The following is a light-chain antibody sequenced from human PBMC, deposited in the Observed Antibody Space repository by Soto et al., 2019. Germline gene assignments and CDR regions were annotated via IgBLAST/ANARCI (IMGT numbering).Light chain of an antibody. CDR3: QHRTSRYT. V-gene: IGKV3-11*01. CDR1: QSVNSY. J-gene: IGKJ2*01. CDR2: DTF. Sequence: EIVLTQSSATLSLSPGERATLSCTASQSVNSYLAWYQHRPGQAPRLLIYDTFNRATGVPARFSGSGSGTDFTLTISSLEPEDFAVYYCQHRTSRYTFGQGTKVETK.